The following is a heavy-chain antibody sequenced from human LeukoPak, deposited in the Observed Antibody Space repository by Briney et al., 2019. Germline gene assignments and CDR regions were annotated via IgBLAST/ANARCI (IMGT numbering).Heavy chain of an antibody. V-gene: IGHV3-30*04. D-gene: IGHD6-19*01. CDR3: ARRYSSGLGYFQH. CDR2: ISYDGSNK. J-gene: IGHJ1*01. CDR1: GFTFSSYA. Sequence: GGSLRLSCAASGFTFSSYAMHWVRQAPGKGLEWVAVISYDGSNKYYADSVKGRFTISRDNSKNTLYLQMNSLRAEDTAVYYCARRYSSGLGYFQHWGQGTLVTVSS.